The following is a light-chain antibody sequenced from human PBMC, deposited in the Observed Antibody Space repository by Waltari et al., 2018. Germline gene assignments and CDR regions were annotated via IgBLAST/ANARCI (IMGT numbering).Light chain of an antibody. J-gene: IGLJ3*02. Sequence: QSALIQPASVSGSPGQSITISCTGPISSVGGYNFVPWYQHHPGKAPKLLIYEVRDRPSGVASRFFGSKTGNRASLTISGLLPEDEADYFCTSYTASSTLVFGGGTKVTVL. CDR3: TSYTASSTLV. CDR2: EVR. V-gene: IGLV2-14*01. CDR1: ISSVGGYNF.